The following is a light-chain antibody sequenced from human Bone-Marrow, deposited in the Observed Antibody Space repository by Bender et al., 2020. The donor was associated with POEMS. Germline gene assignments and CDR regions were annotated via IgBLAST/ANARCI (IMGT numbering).Light chain of an antibody. J-gene: IGLJ3*02. CDR3: AAWDDSLSGRV. V-gene: IGLV1-47*01. Sequence: QSVLTQPPSASGTPGQRVIISCSGGSSNIGSNSVYWYQQLPGTAPQLLIYRNNQRPSGVPDRFSGSKSGTSASLAISGLRFEDEADYYCAAWDDSLSGRVFGGGTKVTVL. CDR2: RNN. CDR1: SSNIGSNS.